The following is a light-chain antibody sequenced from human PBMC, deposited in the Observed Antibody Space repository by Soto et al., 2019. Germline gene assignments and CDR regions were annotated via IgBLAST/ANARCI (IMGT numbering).Light chain of an antibody. CDR2: DAS. V-gene: IGKV3-11*01. CDR3: KQRIDWPLT. Sequence: EIVLTQSPATLSLSPGERATLSCRASQSVSSNYLAWYQQTPGQAPRLLIYDASTRATGIPARFSGSGSGTDFTLTIRSLEPEDFAVYYCKQRIDWPLTFGGGTKVDIK. CDR1: QSVSSNY. J-gene: IGKJ4*01.